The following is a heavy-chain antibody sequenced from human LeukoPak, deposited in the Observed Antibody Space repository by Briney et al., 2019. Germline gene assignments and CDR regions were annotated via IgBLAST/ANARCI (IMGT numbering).Heavy chain of an antibody. CDR3: ARVYYVNWYFDL. Sequence: GGSLRLSCAASGFTFSSYSMNWVRQAPGKGLEWVSYISSSSSIIYFADSVKGRFTISRDNGKYSLYLQMNSLRAEDTAVYYCARVYYVNWYFDLWGRGTLVTVSS. J-gene: IGHJ2*01. CDR1: GFTFSSYS. CDR2: ISSSSSII. V-gene: IGHV3-48*01. D-gene: IGHD1-26*01.